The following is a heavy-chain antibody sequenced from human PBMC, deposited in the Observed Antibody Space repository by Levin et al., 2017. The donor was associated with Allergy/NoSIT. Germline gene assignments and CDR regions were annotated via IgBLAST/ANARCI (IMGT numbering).Heavy chain of an antibody. CDR1: GGSISSYY. D-gene: IGHD3-10*01. J-gene: IGHJ4*02. V-gene: IGHV4-59*01. CDR2: IYYSGST. Sequence: SQTLSLTCTVSGGSISSYYWSWIRQPPGKGLEWIGYIYYSGSTNYNPSLKSRVTISVDTSKNQFSLKLSSVTAADTAVYYCARTMGLDYWGQGTLVTVSS. CDR3: ARTMGLDY.